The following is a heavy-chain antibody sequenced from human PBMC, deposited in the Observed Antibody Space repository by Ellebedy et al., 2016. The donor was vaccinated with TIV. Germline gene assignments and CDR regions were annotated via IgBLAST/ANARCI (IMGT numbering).Heavy chain of an antibody. Sequence: GGSLRLXXAASGFTFSSYSMNWVRQAPGKGLEWVSYISSSSSTIYYADSVKGRFTISRDNAKNSLYLQMNSLRAEDTAVYYCARDGAIGGYGMDVWGQGTLATVSS. CDR3: ARDGAIGGYGMDV. CDR2: ISSSSSTI. J-gene: IGHJ6*02. V-gene: IGHV3-48*01. CDR1: GFTFSSYS. D-gene: IGHD4/OR15-4a*01.